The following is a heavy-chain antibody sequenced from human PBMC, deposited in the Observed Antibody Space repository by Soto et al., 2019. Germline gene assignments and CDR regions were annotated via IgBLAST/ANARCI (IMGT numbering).Heavy chain of an antibody. Sequence: QVQLVQSGAEVKKPGASVKVSCKASGNTLTSYHINWVRQATGQGPEWMGWMNPNSGHTGYAQKFQGRVTMTRNTSTSTVFMEVNSLRSEDTAVYYCARGRGEGRLFDYWGQGTLVTVSS. D-gene: IGHD1-26*01. CDR3: ARGRGEGRLFDY. V-gene: IGHV1-8*01. CDR2: MNPNSGHT. J-gene: IGHJ4*02. CDR1: GNTLTSYH.